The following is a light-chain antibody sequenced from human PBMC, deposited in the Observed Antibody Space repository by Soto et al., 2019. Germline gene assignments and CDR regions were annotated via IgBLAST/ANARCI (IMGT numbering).Light chain of an antibody. Sequence: IHMTHSPSSLSASLCYRFSINFRASQSISSSLNWYQQKPGKAPKIVIYAARSLQSGVPSRFSGSGSGTDFSLTISSLQPEDFATYYCQQSYSTGTFGQGTKVDNK. CDR1: QSISSS. J-gene: IGKJ1*01. V-gene: IGKV1-39*01. CDR2: AAR. CDR3: QQSYSTGT.